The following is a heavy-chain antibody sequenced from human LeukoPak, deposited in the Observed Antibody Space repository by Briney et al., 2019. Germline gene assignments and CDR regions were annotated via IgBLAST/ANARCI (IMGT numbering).Heavy chain of an antibody. CDR2: ISGGGGST. Sequence: GGSLRLSCAASGFTFTSYSVNWVRQAPGKGLEWVSTISGGGGSTYCADSVKGRFTISRDNSKNTLYLQVNSLRAEDTAVYYCAKGGKWDVTPFDYWGQGTLVTVSS. D-gene: IGHD1-26*01. CDR3: AKGGKWDVTPFDY. V-gene: IGHV3-23*01. J-gene: IGHJ4*02. CDR1: GFTFTSYS.